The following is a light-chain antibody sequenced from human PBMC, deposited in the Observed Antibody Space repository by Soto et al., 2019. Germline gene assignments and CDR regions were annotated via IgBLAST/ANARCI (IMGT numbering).Light chain of an antibody. CDR1: TSDVGGYIS. Sequence: QSVLTQPASVSGSPGQSVTISCTGTTSDVGGYISVSWYQQHPGKAPKLMIYEVSNRPSGVSNRFSGSKSGDTASLTISGLQAEDEAVYYCRSYTGSSTLEVFGSGTKVTVL. V-gene: IGLV2-14*01. CDR2: EVS. J-gene: IGLJ1*01. CDR3: RSYTGSSTLEV.